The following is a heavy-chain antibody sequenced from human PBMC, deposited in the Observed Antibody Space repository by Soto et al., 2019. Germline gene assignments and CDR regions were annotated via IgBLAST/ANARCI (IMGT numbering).Heavy chain of an antibody. V-gene: IGHV3-15*01. CDR1: AFSFSNAW. CDR3: TTEGRD. J-gene: IGHJ4*02. Sequence: EVQLVESGGGLVKPGGSLTLSCAASAFSFSNAWMSWVRQAPGKGLEWVGRIRSKTDGGTADYTAPVKGRFIISRDDSQTTVSLEMNSLKTEDTAVYYCTTEGRDWGQGTLVTVSS. CDR2: IRSKTDGGTA.